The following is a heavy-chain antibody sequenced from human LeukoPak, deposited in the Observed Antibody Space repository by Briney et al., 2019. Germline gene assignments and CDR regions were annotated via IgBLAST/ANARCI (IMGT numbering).Heavy chain of an antibody. CDR2: INPNSGAT. CDR1: GYSFTGYY. V-gene: IGHV1-2*02. Sequence: ASVKVSCKASGYSFTGYYIHWVRQAPGQGLEWMGWINPNSGATNYAQRFQDRVTMTRDTSINTAYMELNRLRSDDTAMYYCARGQNYYDATSYYGIDYWGQGTLVTVSS. J-gene: IGHJ4*02. D-gene: IGHD3-22*01. CDR3: ARGQNYYDATSYYGIDY.